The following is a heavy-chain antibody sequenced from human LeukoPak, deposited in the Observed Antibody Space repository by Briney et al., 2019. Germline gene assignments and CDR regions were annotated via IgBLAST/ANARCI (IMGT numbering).Heavy chain of an antibody. V-gene: IGHV3-23*01. CDR2: ISGSGGST. CDR3: AKEVYYYYYMDV. J-gene: IGHJ6*03. Sequence: GGSLRLSCAASGFTFSNAWMSWVRQAPGKGLEWVSAISGSGGSTYYADSVKGRFTISRDNSKNTLYLQMNSLRAEDTAVYYCAKEVYYYYYMDVWGKGTTVTVSS. CDR1: GFTFSNAW.